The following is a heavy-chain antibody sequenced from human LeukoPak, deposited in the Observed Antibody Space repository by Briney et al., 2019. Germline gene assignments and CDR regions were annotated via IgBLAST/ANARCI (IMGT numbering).Heavy chain of an antibody. J-gene: IGHJ4*02. CDR3: AKSSTIFGVVKPFDY. V-gene: IGHV4-30-2*01. D-gene: IGHD3-3*01. Sequence: SETLSLTCAVSGGSTSSGGYSWSWIRQPPGKGLEWIGYIYHSGSTYYNPSLKSRVTISVDRSKNQFSLKLSSVTAADTAVYYCAKSSTIFGVVKPFDYWGQGTLVTVSS. CDR2: IYHSGST. CDR1: GGSTSSGGYS.